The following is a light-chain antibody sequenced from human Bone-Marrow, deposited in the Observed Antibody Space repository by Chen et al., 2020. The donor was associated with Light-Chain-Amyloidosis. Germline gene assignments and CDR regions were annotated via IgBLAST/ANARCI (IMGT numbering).Light chain of an antibody. CDR2: EVT. V-gene: IGLV2-14*01. CDR3: SSYTVTNTLV. Sequence: QSALTQPASVSGSAGQSITFSCTGTSSDVGGDNHVSWYQQHPDKAPKLMIYEVTTRPSGVPARCSGSKTANTASLTSSGLQTEDEADYFCSSYTVTNTLVFGSGTRVTVL. J-gene: IGLJ1*01. CDR1: SSDVGGDNH.